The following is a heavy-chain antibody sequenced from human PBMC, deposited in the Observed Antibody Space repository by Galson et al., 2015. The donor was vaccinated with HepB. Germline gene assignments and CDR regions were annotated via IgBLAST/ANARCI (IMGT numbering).Heavy chain of an antibody. J-gene: IGHJ4*02. Sequence: LRLSCAMSGFSPSTYVTHWVRQAAGKGLEWVALVPDDRSDQYYADSVKGRFTMSRDYSKNTWHLQMNSLRVEDTAVYYCAKGPSADKIDSWGQGTLVTVSS. CDR1: GFSPSTYV. V-gene: IGHV3-30*02. CDR3: AKGPSADKIDS. CDR2: VPDDRSDQ.